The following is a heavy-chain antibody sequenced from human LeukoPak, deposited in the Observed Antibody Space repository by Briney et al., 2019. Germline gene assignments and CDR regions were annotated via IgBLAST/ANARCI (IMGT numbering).Heavy chain of an antibody. Sequence: GGSLRLSCAASGFTFSSYWMHWVRQVPGKGLVWVSHINSDGSSTTYADSVKGRFTISRDNAKNTLYLQMNSLRAEDTAVYYCVRLGYCSGSRCFGMDVWGQGTTVTVSS. CDR3: VRLGYCSGSRCFGMDV. CDR2: INSDGSST. CDR1: GFTFSSYW. D-gene: IGHD2-15*01. J-gene: IGHJ6*02. V-gene: IGHV3-74*01.